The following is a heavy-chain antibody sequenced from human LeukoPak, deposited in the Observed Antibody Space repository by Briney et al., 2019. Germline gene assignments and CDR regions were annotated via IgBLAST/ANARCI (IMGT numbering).Heavy chain of an antibody. V-gene: IGHV5-51*01. CDR1: GYRFTSYW. CDR3: ARLEYSSSSLPPDYYGMDL. CDR2: NSSGASDT. J-gene: IGHJ6*02. Sequence: GESLKIPCQGSGYRFTSYWIGRVRQMPGKGMEWRGINSSGASDTRYTPSFQGQVSISADKSIGTAYLQWSSLKASDTAMYYCARLEYSSSSLPPDYYGMDLWGQGTTVTVSS. D-gene: IGHD6-6*01.